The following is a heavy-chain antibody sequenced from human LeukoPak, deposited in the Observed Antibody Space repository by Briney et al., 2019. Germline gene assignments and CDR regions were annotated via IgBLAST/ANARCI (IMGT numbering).Heavy chain of an antibody. Sequence: ASVKVSCKASGYTFTGYYMHWVRQAPGQGLEWMGWISAYNGNTNYAQKLQGRVTMTTDTSTSTAYMELRSLRSDDTAVYYCAATKDYGDFFDYWGQGTLVTVSS. J-gene: IGHJ4*02. CDR3: AATKDYGDFFDY. D-gene: IGHD4-17*01. CDR1: GYTFTGYY. V-gene: IGHV1-18*04. CDR2: ISAYNGNT.